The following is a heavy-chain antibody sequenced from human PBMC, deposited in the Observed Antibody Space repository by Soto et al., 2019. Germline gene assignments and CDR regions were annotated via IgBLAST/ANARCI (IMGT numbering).Heavy chain of an antibody. V-gene: IGHV4-31*03. D-gene: IGHD1-20*01. CDR3: ARLGITGTRTQNYYYMDV. CDR2: IYYNRNT. Sequence: PSETLSLTCTVSGGSISSGGYYWSWIRQHPGKDLEWIGYIYYNRNTYYNPYLMSRITISIDTTKNQFTLKLSSVTAADTAVYYCARLGITGTRTQNYYYMDVWGKGTTVTVSS. J-gene: IGHJ6*03. CDR1: GGSISSGGYY.